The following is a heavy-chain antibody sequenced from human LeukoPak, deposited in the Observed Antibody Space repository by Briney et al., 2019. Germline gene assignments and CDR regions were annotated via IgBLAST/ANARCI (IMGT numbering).Heavy chain of an antibody. CDR3: ARARVRRQWLVQATDLDY. J-gene: IGHJ4*02. CDR2: ISSSGSTI. Sequence: GGSLRLSCAASGFTVSSNYMSWIRQAPGKGLEWVSYISSSGSTIYYADSVKGRFTISRDNAKNSLYLQMNSLRAEDTAVYYCARARVRRQWLVQATDLDYWGQGTLVTVSS. CDR1: GFTVSSNY. V-gene: IGHV3-11*04. D-gene: IGHD6-19*01.